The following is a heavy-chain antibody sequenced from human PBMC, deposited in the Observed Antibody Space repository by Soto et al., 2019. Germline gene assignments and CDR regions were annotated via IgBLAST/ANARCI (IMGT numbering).Heavy chain of an antibody. J-gene: IGHJ6*02. V-gene: IGHV2-26*01. Sequence: VSGPTLVNPTETLTLTCAVSGFSLSNPKMGVSWVRQSPGKALEWLAHVFSTGQKSYITSLETRLTISKDTSKSQVVLTMTNMEAVDTATYYCARIYSWNYGTKHYYAMDVGGQGTMVTVSS. CDR2: VFSTGQK. CDR1: GFSLSNPKMG. CDR3: ARIYSWNYGTKHYYAMDV. D-gene: IGHD1-7*01.